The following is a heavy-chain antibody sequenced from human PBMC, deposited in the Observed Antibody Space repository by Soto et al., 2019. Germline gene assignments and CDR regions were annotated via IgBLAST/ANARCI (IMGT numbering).Heavy chain of an antibody. D-gene: IGHD3-22*01. J-gene: IGHJ3*02. CDR2: INPNSGAT. Sequence: ASVKVSCKVSGYTFTGYYMHWVRQAPGQGLEWMGWINPNSGATNYAQKFQGWVTMTRDTSISTAYMELSRLRSDDTAVYYCATTHSYYYDTSGPDAFDIWGQGTMVTVSS. CDR3: ATTHSYYYDTSGPDAFDI. V-gene: IGHV1-2*04. CDR1: GYTFTGYY.